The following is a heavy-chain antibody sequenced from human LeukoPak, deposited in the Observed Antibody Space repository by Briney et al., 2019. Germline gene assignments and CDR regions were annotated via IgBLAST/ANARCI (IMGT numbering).Heavy chain of an antibody. Sequence: SETLSITCTVSGGSISSYYWSWIRQPPGKGLEWIGYIYYSGSSNYNPSLKSRVTISVDTSKNQFSLKLSSVNAAVTAEYYCARDQMYHSIVVVPAAIPWFDPWGQGTLVTVSS. D-gene: IGHD2-2*01. CDR3: ARDQMYHSIVVVPAAIPWFDP. CDR2: IYYSGSS. V-gene: IGHV4-59*01. CDR1: GGSISSYY. J-gene: IGHJ5*02.